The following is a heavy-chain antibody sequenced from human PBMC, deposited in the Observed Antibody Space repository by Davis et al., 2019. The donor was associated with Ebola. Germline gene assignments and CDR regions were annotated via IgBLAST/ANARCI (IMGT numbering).Heavy chain of an antibody. CDR2: IYTSGST. CDR3: ARSFYGGNSFDAFDI. CDR1: GGSISSYY. D-gene: IGHD4-23*01. Sequence: PGGSLRLSCTVSGGSISSYYWSWIRQPAGKGLEWIGRIYTSGSTNYNPSLKSRVTMSVDTSKNQFSLKLSSVTAADTAVYYCARSFYGGNSFDAFDIWGQGTMVTVSS. J-gene: IGHJ3*02. V-gene: IGHV4-4*07.